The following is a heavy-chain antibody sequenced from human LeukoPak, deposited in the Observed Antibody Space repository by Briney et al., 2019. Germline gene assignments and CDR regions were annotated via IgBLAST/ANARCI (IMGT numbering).Heavy chain of an antibody. D-gene: IGHD5-12*01. CDR1: GFTFSSSG. V-gene: IGHV3-30*02. CDR3: ARYIVATSYFDY. Sequence: QTGGSLRLSCAASGFTFSSSGMHWVRQAPGKGLEWVTFIRYDGSNKYYADSVKGRFTISRDNSKNTLSLQMNSLRPEDTAVYYCARYIVATSYFDYWGQGTLVTVSS. J-gene: IGHJ4*02. CDR2: IRYDGSNK.